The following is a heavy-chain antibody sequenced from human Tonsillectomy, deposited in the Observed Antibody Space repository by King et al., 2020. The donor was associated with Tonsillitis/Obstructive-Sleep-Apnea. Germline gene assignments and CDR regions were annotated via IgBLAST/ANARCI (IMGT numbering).Heavy chain of an antibody. CDR3: AREVVWGSDRYPYFDY. CDR1: GGSINSSSYY. J-gene: IGHJ4*02. Sequence: QLQESGPGLVKTSETLSLTCTVSGGSINSSSYYWDWIRQPPGKGLEWIGSIYYSGNTYYNPSLKSRVTISVDTSKNQSSVKLSSVTAADTAVYYCAREVVWGSDRYPYFDYWGQGTLVTVSS. CDR2: IYYSGNT. D-gene: IGHD3-16*02. V-gene: IGHV4-39*02.